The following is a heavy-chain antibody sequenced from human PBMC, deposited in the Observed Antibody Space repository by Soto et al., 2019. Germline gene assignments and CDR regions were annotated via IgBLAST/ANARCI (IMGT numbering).Heavy chain of an antibody. D-gene: IGHD3-22*01. CDR3: ARDVNDSRGSQGFDY. CDR1: AHSVSSNNYY. V-gene: IGHV4-31*03. Sequence: SLTCXVIAHSVSSNNYYWSWIPQRPGKCLEWIGYIHYSGDSYDNPSLTSRITMSMDVSKNQFSLNLRSVTAADTAIYHCARDVNDSRGSQGFDYWGQGTLVTVSS. J-gene: IGHJ4*02. CDR2: IHYSGDS.